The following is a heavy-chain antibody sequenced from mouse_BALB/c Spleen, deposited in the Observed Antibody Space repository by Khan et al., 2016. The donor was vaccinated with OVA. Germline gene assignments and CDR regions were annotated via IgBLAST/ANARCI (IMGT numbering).Heavy chain of an antibody. CDR1: GFSLTNYG. CDR2: IWSDGST. Sequence: VQLQESGPGLVAPSQRLSITCTISGFSLTNYGIHWVRQTPGKGLEWLVVIWSDGSTTYNSALKSRMTISKDNSKSQVFLKMNRLQTDDTALYFCARQPYYHYNVMDYWGQGTSVTVSA. V-gene: IGHV2-6-1*01. D-gene: IGHD2-10*01. J-gene: IGHJ4*01. CDR3: ARQPYYHYNVMDY.